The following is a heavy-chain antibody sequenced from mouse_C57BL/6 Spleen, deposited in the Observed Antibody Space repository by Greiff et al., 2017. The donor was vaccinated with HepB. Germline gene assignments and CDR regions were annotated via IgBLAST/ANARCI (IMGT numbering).Heavy chain of an antibody. V-gene: IGHV1-4*01. J-gene: IGHJ2*01. CDR1: GYTFTSYT. CDR3: ARDYGSSYRDY. D-gene: IGHD1-1*01. CDR2: INPSSGYT. Sequence: VKLQESGAELARPGASVKMSCKASGYTFTSYTMHWVKQRPGQGLEWIGYINPSSGYTKYNQKFKDKATLTADKSSSTAYMQLSSLTSEDSAVYYCARDYGSSYRDYWGQGTTLTVSS.